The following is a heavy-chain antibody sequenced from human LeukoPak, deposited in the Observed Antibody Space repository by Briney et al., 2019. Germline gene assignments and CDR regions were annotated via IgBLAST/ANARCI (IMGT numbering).Heavy chain of an antibody. Sequence: PSETLSLTCTFSGGSNSSSSYYWGWIRQPPGKGLEWIGSIYYSGSTYYNPSLKSRVTISLDTSKNQFSLKLTSVTAADTAVYYCARKGYSISWYSPWGQGTLVTVSS. J-gene: IGHJ5*02. V-gene: IGHV4-39*07. CDR3: ARKGYSISWYSP. CDR2: IYYSGST. D-gene: IGHD6-13*01. CDR1: GGSNSSSSYY.